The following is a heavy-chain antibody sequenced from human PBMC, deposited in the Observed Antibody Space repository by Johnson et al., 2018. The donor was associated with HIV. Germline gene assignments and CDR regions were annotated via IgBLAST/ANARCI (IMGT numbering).Heavy chain of an antibody. CDR2: ISYDGSNK. Sequence: QVQLVESGGGVVRPGGSLRLSCAACGFSFSSYTMHWVRQAPGKGLEWVAIISYDGSNKYYGDSVKGRFTISRDNSKKTLYLQMSSLRAEDTAVYYCARSVHDYGDYQWGRDAFDIWGQGTTVTVSS. CDR3: ARSVHDYGDYQWGRDAFDI. V-gene: IGHV3-30*04. CDR1: GFSFSSYT. J-gene: IGHJ3*02. D-gene: IGHD4-17*01.